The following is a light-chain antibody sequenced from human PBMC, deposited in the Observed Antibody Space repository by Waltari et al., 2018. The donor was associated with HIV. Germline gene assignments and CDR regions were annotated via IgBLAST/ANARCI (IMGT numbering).Light chain of an antibody. V-gene: IGLV2-11*01. Sequence: QSALPQPRSVSGSPGQSVTISCTGTSSYVGGYNYVSWYQQHPGKAPKLMIYDVSKRPSGVPDRFSGSKSGNTASLTISGLQAEDEADYYCCSYAGSYTYIFGTGTKVTVL. J-gene: IGLJ1*01. CDR1: SSYVGGYNY. CDR3: CSYAGSYTYI. CDR2: DVS.